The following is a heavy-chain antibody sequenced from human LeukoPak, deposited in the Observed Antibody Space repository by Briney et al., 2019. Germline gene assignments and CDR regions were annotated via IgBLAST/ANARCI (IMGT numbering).Heavy chain of an antibody. CDR2: IYHSGST. Sequence: SETLSLTCAVSGGSISSSNWWSWVRQPPGKGLEWIGEIYHSGSTNYNPSLKSRVTISVDKSKNQFSLKLSSVTAADTAVYYCAREPRYSGSYDYFDYWGQGTLVTVSS. CDR1: GGSISSSNW. V-gene: IGHV4-4*02. CDR3: AREPRYSGSYDYFDY. D-gene: IGHD1-26*01. J-gene: IGHJ4*02.